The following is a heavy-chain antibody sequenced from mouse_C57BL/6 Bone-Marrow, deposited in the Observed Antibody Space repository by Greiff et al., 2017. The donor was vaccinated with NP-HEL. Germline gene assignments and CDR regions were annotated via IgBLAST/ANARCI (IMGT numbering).Heavy chain of an antibody. J-gene: IGHJ3*01. CDR1: GYTFTSYW. CDR3: AREPIYDGYYSFAY. CDR2: IDPSDSYT. V-gene: IGHV1-59*01. Sequence: QVQLKQPGAELVRHGTSVKLSCKASGYTFTSYWMHWVKQRPGQGLEWIGVIDPSDSYTNYNQKFKGKATLTVDTSSSTAYMQLSSLTSEDSAVYYCAREPIYDGYYSFAYWGQGTLVTVSA. D-gene: IGHD2-3*01.